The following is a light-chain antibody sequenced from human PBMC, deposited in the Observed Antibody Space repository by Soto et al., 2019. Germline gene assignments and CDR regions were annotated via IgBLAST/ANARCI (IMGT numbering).Light chain of an antibody. CDR2: DAS. V-gene: IGKV3-11*01. CDR1: QSVSSY. Sequence: IVMTQSPATLSVSPGERATLSCRASQSVSSYLAWYQQKPGQAPRLLIYDASNRATGIPARFSGSGSGTDFTLTISSLETEDFAVYYCQQRSNWPPKWTLGQGTKV. CDR3: QQRSNWPPKWT. J-gene: IGKJ1*01.